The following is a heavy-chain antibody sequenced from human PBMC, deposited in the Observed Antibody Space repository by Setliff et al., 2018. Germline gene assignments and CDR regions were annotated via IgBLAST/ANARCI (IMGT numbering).Heavy chain of an antibody. J-gene: IGHJ4*02. V-gene: IGHV1-46*01. CDR3: ARDTLALGDITLFDY. Sequence: ASVKVSCKASGYTLTKYYMHWVRQAPGQGLEWMGIINPTGGLTRYAQKFQGRVTLTRDTSISTAYMELTGLKYDDTAIYYCARDTLALGDITLFDYWGQGTLVTVSS. CDR1: GYTLTKYY. CDR2: INPTGGLT. D-gene: IGHD3-16*01.